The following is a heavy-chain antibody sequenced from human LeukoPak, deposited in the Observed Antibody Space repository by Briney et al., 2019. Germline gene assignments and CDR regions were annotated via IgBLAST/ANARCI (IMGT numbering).Heavy chain of an antibody. J-gene: IGHJ4*02. CDR1: GGTFSSYA. V-gene: IGHV1-69*04. CDR3: ARDLGYCSGGSCPVY. D-gene: IGHD2-15*01. Sequence: SVKVSCKASGGTFSSYAISWVRQAPGRGLEWMGRIIPIFGIANYAQKFQGRVTITADKSTSTAYMELSSLRSEDTAVYYCARDLGYCSGGSCPVYWGQGTLVTVSS. CDR2: IIPIFGIA.